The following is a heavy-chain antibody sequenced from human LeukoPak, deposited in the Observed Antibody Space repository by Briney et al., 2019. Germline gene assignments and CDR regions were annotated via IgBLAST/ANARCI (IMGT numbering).Heavy chain of an antibody. CDR1: GGSFSGYY. CDR2: INHSGST. J-gene: IGHJ6*02. V-gene: IGHV4-34*01. CDR3: ARARRLVWYYYYGMDV. Sequence: PSGTLSLTCAVYGGSFSGYYWSWIRQPPGKGLEWIGEINHSGSTNYNPSLKSRVTISVDTSKNQFSLKLSSVTAADTAVYYCARARRLVWYYYYGMDVWGQGTTVTVSS. D-gene: IGHD5/OR15-5a*01.